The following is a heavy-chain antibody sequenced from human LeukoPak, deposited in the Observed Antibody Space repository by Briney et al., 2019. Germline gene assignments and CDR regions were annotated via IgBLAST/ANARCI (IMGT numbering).Heavy chain of an antibody. D-gene: IGHD4-23*01. CDR3: ARHDYGGNSGDY. V-gene: IGHV3-48*02. J-gene: IGHJ4*02. CDR1: GCTFSSYG. Sequence: GGSLRLSCAASGCTFSSYGMNWVRQTPGKGLEWVSYIGTSSSTIYYADSVKGRFTISRDSAKNSLYLQMNSLRDEDTAVYYCARHDYGGNSGDYWGQGTLVTVSS. CDR2: IGTSSSTI.